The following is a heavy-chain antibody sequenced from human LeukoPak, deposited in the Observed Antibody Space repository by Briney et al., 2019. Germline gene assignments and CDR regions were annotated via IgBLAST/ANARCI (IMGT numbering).Heavy chain of an antibody. CDR3: AKDFDVHVGTFDY. J-gene: IGHJ4*02. D-gene: IGHD7-27*01. Sequence: GGSLRLSCAASGFTFSSYGMHWVRQAPGKGLEWVAVISYDGSNKYYADSVKGRFTTSRDNSKNTLYLQMNSLRAEDTAVYYCAKDFDVHVGTFDYWGQGTLVTVSS. CDR2: ISYDGSNK. V-gene: IGHV3-30*18. CDR1: GFTFSSYG.